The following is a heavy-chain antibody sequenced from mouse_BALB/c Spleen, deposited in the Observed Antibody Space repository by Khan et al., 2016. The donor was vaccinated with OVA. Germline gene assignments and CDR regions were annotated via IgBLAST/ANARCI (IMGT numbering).Heavy chain of an antibody. CDR1: GYIFTSYW. CDR3: AREEALYYFDY. Sequence: QVHVKQSGAELVRPGASVKLSCKTSGYIFTSYWIHWVKQRSGQGLEWIARIYPGTDNTYYNEKLKDKATLTADKSSSPAYMQLSSLKSEDSAVYCCAREEALYYFDYWGQGTTLTVSS. CDR2: IYPGTDNT. D-gene: IGHD3-2*02. V-gene: IGHV1-76*01. J-gene: IGHJ2*01.